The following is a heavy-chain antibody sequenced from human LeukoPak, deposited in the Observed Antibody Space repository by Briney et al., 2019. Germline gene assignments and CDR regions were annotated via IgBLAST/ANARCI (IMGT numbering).Heavy chain of an antibody. V-gene: IGHV1-18*01. D-gene: IGHD1-26*01. CDR2: ISGYSGST. CDR1: GYAFSTYG. J-gene: IGHJ6*03. CDR3: AREVGAIRDDYYYMDV. Sequence: GASVEVSCKASGYAFSTYGISWVRQAPGQGLEWMGWISGYSGSTYYAQRLQGRVTMTTDTSTSTAYMELRSLKSDDTAVYYCAREVGAIRDDYYYMDVWGKGTTVTVSS.